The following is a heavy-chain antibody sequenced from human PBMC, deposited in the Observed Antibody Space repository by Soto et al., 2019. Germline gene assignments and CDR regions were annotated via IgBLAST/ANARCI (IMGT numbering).Heavy chain of an antibody. V-gene: IGHV3-11*01. D-gene: IGHD5-12*01. Sequence: GGSLRLSCAASGFTFSDYYMSWIRQAPGKGLEWVSYISSSGSTIYYADSVKGRFTISRDNAKNSLYLQMNSLRAEDTAVYYCARETRIVATRNNWFDPWGQGTLVTVSS. J-gene: IGHJ5*02. CDR1: GFTFSDYY. CDR2: ISSSGSTI. CDR3: ARETRIVATRNNWFDP.